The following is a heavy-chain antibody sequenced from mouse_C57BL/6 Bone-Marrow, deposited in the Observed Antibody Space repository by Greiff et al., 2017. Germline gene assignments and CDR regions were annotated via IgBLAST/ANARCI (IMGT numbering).Heavy chain of an antibody. D-gene: IGHD1-1*01. Sequence: VQLQEPGAELVRPGSSVKLSCKASGYTFTSYWMHWVKQRPIQGLEWIGNIDPSDSETHYNQKFKGKATLTVDTSSSTAYMQLSSLTSEDSAVYYCADGSSIWYFDVWGTGTTVTVSS. J-gene: IGHJ1*03. CDR2: IDPSDSET. CDR1: GYTFTSYW. V-gene: IGHV1-52*01. CDR3: ADGSSIWYFDV.